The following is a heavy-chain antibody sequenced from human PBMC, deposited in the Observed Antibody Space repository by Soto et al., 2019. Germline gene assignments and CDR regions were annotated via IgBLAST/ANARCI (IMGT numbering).Heavy chain of an antibody. V-gene: IGHV3-23*01. CDR2: ISGSGGST. CDR3: ATYPLWYGDSGY. J-gene: IGHJ4*02. CDR1: GFTFSSYA. Sequence: EVQLLESGGGLVQPGGSLRLSCAASGFTFSSYAMSWVRQAPGKGLEWVSAISGSGGSTYYADSVKGRFTISRDNSKNTLYLKMNRLRAEDTAVYYCATYPLWYGDSGYWGQGTLVTVSS. D-gene: IGHD4-17*01.